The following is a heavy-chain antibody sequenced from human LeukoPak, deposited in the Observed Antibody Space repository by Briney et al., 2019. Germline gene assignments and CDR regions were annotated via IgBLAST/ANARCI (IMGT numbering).Heavy chain of an antibody. J-gene: IGHJ5*02. CDR2: ITGSGSTM. CDR3: ARRVSTSNTYSWFVT. D-gene: IGHD2-8*01. CDR1: GFTFSSYD. V-gene: IGHV3-48*02. Sequence: GGCLRLSCAASGFTFSSYDMSWDRQAPGKGLEWVSYITGSGSTMYYAGSVKGRFTISRDNAKNSLYLQVNSLKDEDTAVYYCARRVSTSNTYSWFVTWGQGTRVIVSS.